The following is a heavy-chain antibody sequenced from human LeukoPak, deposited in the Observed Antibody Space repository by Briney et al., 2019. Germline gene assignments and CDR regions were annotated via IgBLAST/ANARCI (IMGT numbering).Heavy chain of an antibody. V-gene: IGHV1-2*06. J-gene: IGHJ3*02. Sequence: ASVKVSCKASGYTFTGYYMHWMRQAPGQGLEWMGRINPNSGGANYAQKFQGRVTMTRDTSISTAYMELSRLRSDDTAVYYCAIYTVTTRYDAFDIWGQGTMVTVSS. D-gene: IGHD4-17*01. CDR3: AIYTVTTRYDAFDI. CDR1: GYTFTGYY. CDR2: INPNSGGA.